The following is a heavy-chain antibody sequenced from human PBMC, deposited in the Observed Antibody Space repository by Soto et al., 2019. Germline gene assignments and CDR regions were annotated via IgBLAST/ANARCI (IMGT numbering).Heavy chain of an antibody. CDR2: IIPIFGTA. V-gene: IGHV1-69*13. CDR3: AIAIWRDIVATPGRVKILPGYFGY. Sequence: GASVKVSSKASGGTFSSYAIRWVRQAPGQGLEWMGGIIPIFGTANYAQKFQGRVTITADESTSTAYMELSSLRSEDTAVYYCAIAIWRDIVATPGRVKILPGYFGYWGQGTLVTVSS. CDR1: GGTFSSYA. D-gene: IGHD5-12*01. J-gene: IGHJ4*02.